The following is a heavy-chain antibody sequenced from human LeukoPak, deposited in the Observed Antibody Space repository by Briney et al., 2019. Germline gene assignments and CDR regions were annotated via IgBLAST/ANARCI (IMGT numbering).Heavy chain of an antibody. V-gene: IGHV4-59*01. CDR2: IYYTGGT. J-gene: IGHJ4*02. CDR3: ARCRYSSSPDFEF. Sequence: SETLSLTCTVSGASISSYYWSWIRQPPGRGLEWICYIYYTGGTNYNPSLKSRVTISSDTSKNQFPLTLNSVTTADTAVYYCARCRYSSSPDFEFWGQGSMVTVSS. CDR1: GASISSYY. D-gene: IGHD6-13*01.